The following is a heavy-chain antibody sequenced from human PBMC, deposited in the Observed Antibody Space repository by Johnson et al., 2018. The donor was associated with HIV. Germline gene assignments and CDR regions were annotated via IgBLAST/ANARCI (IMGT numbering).Heavy chain of an antibody. J-gene: IGHJ3*02. V-gene: IGHV3-30*18. CDR2: ISYDGTNK. Sequence: QMLLVESGGGVVQPGRSLRLSCAASGFTFSSYAMHLVRQAPGKGLEWVAVISYDGTNKYYADSVKGRFTISRDTSKNTVYLQMNSLRAEDAALYYCAKPPSMGADAFDIWGQGTRVTVSS. CDR1: GFTFSSYA. CDR3: AKPPSMGADAFDI. D-gene: IGHD3-16*01.